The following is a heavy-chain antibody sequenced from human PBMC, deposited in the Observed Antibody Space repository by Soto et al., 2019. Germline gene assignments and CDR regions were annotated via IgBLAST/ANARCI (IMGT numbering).Heavy chain of an antibody. D-gene: IGHD2-15*01. J-gene: IGHJ4*02. Sequence: SETLSLTCTVSGGSISNYYWSWIRQPAGKGLEWIGRIYTGGSTNYNPSLKSRVTMSTDTSKNQFSLRLTSVTAADTAVYYCARASVGPPGGGSWIMPFDYWGQGALVTVSS. CDR1: GGSISNYY. CDR2: IYTGGST. V-gene: IGHV4-4*07. CDR3: ARASVGPPGGGSWIMPFDY.